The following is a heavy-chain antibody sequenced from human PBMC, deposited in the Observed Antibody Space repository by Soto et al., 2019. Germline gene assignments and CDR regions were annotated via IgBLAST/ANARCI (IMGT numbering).Heavy chain of an antibody. D-gene: IGHD2-15*01. J-gene: IGHJ4*02. Sequence: SETLSLTCTVSGGSISNYYWSWIRQPAGKGLEWIGRIYTGGSTNYNPSLKSRVTMSTDTSKNQFSLRLTSVTAADTAVYYCARASVGPPGGGSWIMPFDYWGQGALVTVSS. CDR1: GGSISNYY. CDR2: IYTGGST. V-gene: IGHV4-4*07. CDR3: ARASVGPPGGGSWIMPFDY.